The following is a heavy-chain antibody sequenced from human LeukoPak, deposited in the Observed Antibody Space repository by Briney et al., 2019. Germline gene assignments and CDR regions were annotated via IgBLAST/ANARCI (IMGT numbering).Heavy chain of an antibody. CDR3: ARAGHYYGSGSYYFDY. V-gene: IGHV3-53*01. CDR1: GFNVSSNY. D-gene: IGHD3-10*01. J-gene: IGHJ4*02. Sequence: GGSLRLSCAASGFNVSSNYMSWVRQAPGKGLEWVSVIYSGGSTYYADSVKGRFTISRDNSKNTLYLQMNSLRAEDTAVYYCARAGHYYGSGSYYFDYWGQGALVTVSS. CDR2: IYSGGST.